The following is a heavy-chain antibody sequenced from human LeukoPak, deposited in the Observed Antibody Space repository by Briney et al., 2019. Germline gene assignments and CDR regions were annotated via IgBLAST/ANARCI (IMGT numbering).Heavy chain of an antibody. J-gene: IGHJ4*02. D-gene: IGHD6-13*01. CDR2: IWYDGSNK. Sequence: GGSLRLSCAASGFTFSSYGVHWVRQAPGKGLEWVAVIWYDGSNKYYADSVKGRFTISRDNSKNTLYLQMNSLRAEDTAVYYCARERAENSYSSSWDAFDYWGRGTLVTVSS. CDR3: ARERAENSYSSSWDAFDY. CDR1: GFTFSSYG. V-gene: IGHV3-33*01.